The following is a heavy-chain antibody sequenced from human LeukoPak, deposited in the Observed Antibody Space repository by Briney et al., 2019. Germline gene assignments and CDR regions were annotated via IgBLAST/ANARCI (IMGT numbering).Heavy chain of an antibody. Sequence: GGSLRLSCAASRFIFSSYGMHWVRQAPGKGLEWAALIWYDGSNKYYADSVRGRFTISRDNSKNTLYLHMNSLRAEDTAVYYCARDRVAVTASFDYWGQGTQVTVSS. CDR3: ARDRVAVTASFDY. V-gene: IGHV3-33*01. CDR1: RFIFSSYG. D-gene: IGHD2-21*02. CDR2: IWYDGSNK. J-gene: IGHJ4*02.